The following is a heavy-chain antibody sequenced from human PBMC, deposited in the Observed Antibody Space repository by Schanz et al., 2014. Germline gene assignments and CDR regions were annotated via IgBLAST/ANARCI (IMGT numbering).Heavy chain of an antibody. D-gene: IGHD3-22*01. V-gene: IGHV3-30*18. CDR3: AKDPFGHYDSSGCSDCYYYGMDV. J-gene: IGHJ6*02. CDR1: GFSFSDYG. CDR2: TSYDGGIE. Sequence: QVQLVESGGSVVQPGRSLRLSCAGSGFSFSDYGMHWVRQAPGRGLEWVAMTSYDGGIENYADSVKGRFTVSRDNSKNALFLQVNSLRAEDTAVYYCAKDPFGHYDSSGCSDCYYYGMDVWGQGTTVTVSS.